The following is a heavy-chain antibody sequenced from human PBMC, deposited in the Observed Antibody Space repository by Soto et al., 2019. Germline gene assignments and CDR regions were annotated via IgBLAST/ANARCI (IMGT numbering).Heavy chain of an antibody. J-gene: IGHJ6*02. CDR3: ASSRPRRFTIGYYYGMDV. D-gene: IGHD3-3*01. CDR2: IGYDGSNK. CDR1: GFTFSSYG. Sequence: QVQLEESGGGVVQPGRSLRLSCAASGFTFSSYGMHWVRQAPGKGLEWVAVIGYDGSNKYYGDSVKGRFTISRDNSKNTLYLQMNSLRAEDTAVYYCASSRPRRFTIGYYYGMDVWGQGTTVTVSS. V-gene: IGHV3-33*01.